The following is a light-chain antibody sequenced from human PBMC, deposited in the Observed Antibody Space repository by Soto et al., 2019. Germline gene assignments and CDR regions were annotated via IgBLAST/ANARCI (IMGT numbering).Light chain of an antibody. V-gene: IGKV3-11*01. J-gene: IGKJ1*01. CDR3: QQRYSWWT. Sequence: EIVLTQSPATLSLSPGERATLSCRASQSVSNYLAWYQHKPGQAPRLLIYDASNRADGVPARFSGSGSGTDVTLTISSLEPADFAVYYCQQRYSWWTFGQGTKVEIK. CDR2: DAS. CDR1: QSVSNY.